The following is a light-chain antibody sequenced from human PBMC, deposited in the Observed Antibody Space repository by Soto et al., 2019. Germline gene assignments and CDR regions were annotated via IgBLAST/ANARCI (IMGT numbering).Light chain of an antibody. J-gene: IGKJ2*01. V-gene: IGKV3-11*01. CDR3: QQRSNWPPHT. Sequence: EIVLTQSPATLSSSPGERATLSCRASQSVSSSLAWYQQKHGQAPRLLIYDASTRATGIPTRFSGSGTGTDFTLTISSLEPEDFAFYYCQQRSNWPPHTFGQGTKVEIK. CDR1: QSVSSS. CDR2: DAS.